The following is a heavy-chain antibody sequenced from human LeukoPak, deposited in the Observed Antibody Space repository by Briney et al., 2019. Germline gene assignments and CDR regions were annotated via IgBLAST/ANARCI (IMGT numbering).Heavy chain of an antibody. CDR2: IYYSGST. CDR1: GGSISSYY. CDR3: ARDVHSSCWFDP. Sequence: SETLSLTCTVSGGSISSYYWSWIRLPPGKGLEWIGYIYYSGSTNYNPSLKSRVTISVDTSKNQFSLKLSSVTAADTAVYYCARDVHSSCWFDPWGQGTLVTVSS. D-gene: IGHD6-6*01. V-gene: IGHV4-59*01. J-gene: IGHJ5*02.